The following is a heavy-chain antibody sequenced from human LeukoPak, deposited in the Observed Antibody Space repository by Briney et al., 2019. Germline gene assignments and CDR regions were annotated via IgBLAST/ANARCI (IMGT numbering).Heavy chain of an antibody. Sequence: SETLSLTCAVSGGSISSGGYSWSWIRQPPGKGLEWIGYIYHSGSTYYNPSLKSRVTISVDRSKNQFSLKLSSVTAADTAVYYCARGAGYCSSTSCHEINWFDPWGQGTLVTVSS. J-gene: IGHJ5*02. CDR3: ARGAGYCSSTSCHEINWFDP. D-gene: IGHD2-2*01. V-gene: IGHV4-30-2*01. CDR1: GGSISSGGYS. CDR2: IYHSGST.